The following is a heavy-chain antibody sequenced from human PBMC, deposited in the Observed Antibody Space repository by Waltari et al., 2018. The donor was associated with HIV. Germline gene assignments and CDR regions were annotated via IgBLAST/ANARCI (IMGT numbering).Heavy chain of an antibody. J-gene: IGHJ3*02. CDR2: MIRSGSFI. D-gene: IGHD4-4*01. Sequence: QLVESGGGQVQPGGSLRLSCGASGFTFSFSSYTMNWVRQVPGKGLEGVSSMIRSGSFIYSADAVKGRFTISRDNAKNSLYLQMNSLRTEDTAVYYCAREDYSGYVGHGFDIWGQGTMVTVSS. CDR1: GFTFSFSSYT. CDR3: AREDYSGYVGHGFDI. V-gene: IGHV3-21*02.